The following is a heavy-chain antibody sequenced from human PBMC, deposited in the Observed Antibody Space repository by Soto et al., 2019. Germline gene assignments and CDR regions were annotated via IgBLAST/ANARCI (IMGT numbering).Heavy chain of an antibody. V-gene: IGHV3-7*01. CDR1: GFTFSSYW. J-gene: IGHJ4*02. CDR3: ASGRGSYYFDY. CDR2: IKQDGREK. D-gene: IGHD1-26*01. Sequence: GGSRRLSCAALGFTFSSYWMSWVRQAPGKGLEWVANIKQDGREKNYVDSVKGRFTISRDNAKNSLYLQMNSLRAEDTAVYYCASGRGSYYFDYWGQGTLVTVSS.